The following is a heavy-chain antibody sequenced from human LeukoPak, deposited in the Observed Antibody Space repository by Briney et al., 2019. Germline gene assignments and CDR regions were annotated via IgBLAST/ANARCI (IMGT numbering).Heavy chain of an antibody. Sequence: ASVKVSCKASGYTFTSFDINWVRQAPGQGLEWMASMNPNNGNTAYARKFQGRLTMTRDTSIGTAYLELSALRSEDTAVYYCARVTAVAGMDYWGQGTLVTVSS. CDR2: MNPNNGNT. J-gene: IGHJ4*02. D-gene: IGHD6-19*01. V-gene: IGHV1-8*01. CDR3: ARVTAVAGMDY. CDR1: GYTFTSFD.